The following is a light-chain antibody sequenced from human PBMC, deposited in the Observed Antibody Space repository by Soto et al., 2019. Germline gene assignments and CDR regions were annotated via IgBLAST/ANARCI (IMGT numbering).Light chain of an antibody. CDR3: QQSYTTPLT. CDR2: AAS. Sequence: IQMTQSPSSLSASVGDIVTITCRASQSISSYLNWYQQKPGKAPNLLIYAASSLQSGVPSRFSGSGSGTDFTLTISSLQPEDFATYYCQQSYTTPLTFGGGTKVDIK. CDR1: QSISSY. V-gene: IGKV1-39*01. J-gene: IGKJ4*01.